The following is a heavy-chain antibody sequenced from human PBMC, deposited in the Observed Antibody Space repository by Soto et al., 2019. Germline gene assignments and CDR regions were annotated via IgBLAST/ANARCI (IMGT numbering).Heavy chain of an antibody. CDR3: ERAATVLCYLVT. CDR2: INPGSGTT. Sequence: SSVKVSCKASGYTFTSYYIHWVRHAPGQGLAWMGIINPGSGTTSYAQKFQGRVTMTRDTSTSPVYMKQSTQRSEDTAVDNNERAATVLCYLVTGAQGSLDPVSS. J-gene: IGHJ4*02. D-gene: IGHD2-15*01. V-gene: IGHV1-46*01. CDR1: GYTFTSYY.